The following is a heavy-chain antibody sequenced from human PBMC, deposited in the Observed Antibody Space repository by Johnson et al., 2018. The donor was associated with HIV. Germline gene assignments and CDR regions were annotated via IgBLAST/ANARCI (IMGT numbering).Heavy chain of an antibody. CDR3: AGGRGALDI. CDR2: ISWNSGSI. D-gene: IGHD3-16*01. CDR1: GFTFDDYA. J-gene: IGHJ3*02. Sequence: VQLVESGGGLVQPGRSLRLSCAASGFTFDDYAMHWVRQAPGKGLEWVSGISWNSGSIGYADSVKGRFTISRDNAKNSLYLQMNSLRAEDTAVYYCAGGRGALDIWGQGTMVTVSS. V-gene: IGHV3-9*01.